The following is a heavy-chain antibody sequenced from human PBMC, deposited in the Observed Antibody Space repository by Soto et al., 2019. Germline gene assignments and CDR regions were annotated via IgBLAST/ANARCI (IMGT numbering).Heavy chain of an antibody. D-gene: IGHD2-2*01. V-gene: IGHV4-34*01. CDR1: GGSLSDYF. J-gene: IGHJ6*02. CDR3: ARAVVVPAAMSYYYYGMDV. CDR2: INHLGSI. Sequence: PSETLSLTCVVSGGSLSDYFWSWIRQPPGMALEWIGEINHLGSINYNPSLKSRVTISVDTSQNQFSLKLSSVTAADTAVYYCARAVVVPAAMSYYYYGMDVWGQGTTVTVSS.